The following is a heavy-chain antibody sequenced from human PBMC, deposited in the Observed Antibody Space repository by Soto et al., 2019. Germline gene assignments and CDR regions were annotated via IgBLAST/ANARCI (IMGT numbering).Heavy chain of an antibody. D-gene: IGHD2-15*01. V-gene: IGHV1-2*04. CDR1: GYTFTGYD. Sequence: ASVKVSCKASGYTFTGYDMHWVRQAPGQGLEWMGWINPSSGGTNYAQKFQGWVTMTRDTSISTAYMELSRLRSDDTAVYYCARSRGYDIVVVVASVDYYGMDVWGQGTTVTVS. CDR3: ARSRGYDIVVVVASVDYYGMDV. CDR2: INPSSGGT. J-gene: IGHJ6*02.